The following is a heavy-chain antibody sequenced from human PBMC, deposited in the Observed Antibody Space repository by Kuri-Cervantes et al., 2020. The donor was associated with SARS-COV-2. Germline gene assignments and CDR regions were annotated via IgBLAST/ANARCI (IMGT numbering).Heavy chain of an antibody. J-gene: IGHJ3*02. D-gene: IGHD1-26*01. CDR3: ARGEGAAPDLDAFDT. CDR1: GYTFTDYA. Sequence: ASVKVSCKASGYTFTDYAIHWVRQAPGQRLEWMGWISAYNGNTNYAQKLQGRVTMTTDTSTSTAYMELRSLRSDDTAVYYCARGEGAAPDLDAFDTWGQGTMVTVSS. CDR2: ISAYNGNT. V-gene: IGHV1-18*01.